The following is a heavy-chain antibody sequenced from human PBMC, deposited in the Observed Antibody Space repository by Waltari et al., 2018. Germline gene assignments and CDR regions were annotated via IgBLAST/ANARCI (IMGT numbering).Heavy chain of an antibody. Sequence: FSTYVMNWVRQAPGKGLEWVSSISDGGGIINYADSVKGRFTISRDNSKNTLYLQMNSLRADDTAVYYCARGSGVDSWGQGTLVTISS. CDR1: FSTYV. J-gene: IGHJ4*02. CDR2: ISDGGGII. V-gene: IGHV3-23*01. D-gene: IGHD7-27*01. CDR3: ARGSGVDS.